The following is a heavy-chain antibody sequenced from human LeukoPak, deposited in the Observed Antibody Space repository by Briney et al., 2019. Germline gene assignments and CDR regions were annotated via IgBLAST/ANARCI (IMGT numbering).Heavy chain of an antibody. CDR2: ISYDGSNK. CDR1: GFTFSSYA. D-gene: IGHD2-15*01. Sequence: TGGSLRLSCAASGFTFSSYAMHCVRQAPGKGLEWVAVISYDGSNKYYADSVKGRFTISRDNSKNTLYLQMNSLRAEDTAVYYCARDTRRNFDYWGQGTLVTVSS. V-gene: IGHV3-30*04. J-gene: IGHJ4*02. CDR3: ARDTRRNFDY.